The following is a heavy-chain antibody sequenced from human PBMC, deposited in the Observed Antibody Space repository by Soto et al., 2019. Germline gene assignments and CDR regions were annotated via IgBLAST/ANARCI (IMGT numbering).Heavy chain of an antibody. CDR1: GGTFSSYA. CDR2: IIPIFGTA. D-gene: IGHD6-6*01. J-gene: IGHJ4*02. V-gene: IGHV1-69*01. CDR3: LHFPKHSSIAARGGY. Sequence: QVQLVQSGAEVKKPGSSVKVSCKASGGTFSSYAISWVRQAPGQGLEWMGGIIPIFGTANYAQKFQGRVTITADESTSTAYMELSSLRSEDMAVYYCLHFPKHSSIAARGGYWGQGTLVTVSS.